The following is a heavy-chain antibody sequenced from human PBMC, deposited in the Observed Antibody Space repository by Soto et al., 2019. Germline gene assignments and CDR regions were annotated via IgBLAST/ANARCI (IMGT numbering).Heavy chain of an antibody. V-gene: IGHV1-69*08. CDR2: IIPALGTT. CDR1: GGPFSSHT. D-gene: IGHD4-17*01. CDR3: ARPDFGDYWYFDL. J-gene: IGHJ2*01. Sequence: QDQLVQSGAEVKKPGSSVKVSCKAFGGPFSSHTFSWVRQAPGQGLEWMGRIIPALGTTTYAQKFQGRVTITADEAVTTVYMELNSLRTEDTAGYYCARPDFGDYWYFDLWGRGTLVTVSS.